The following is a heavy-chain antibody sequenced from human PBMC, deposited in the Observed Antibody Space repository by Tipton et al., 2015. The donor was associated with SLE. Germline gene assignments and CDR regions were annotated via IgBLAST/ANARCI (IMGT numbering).Heavy chain of an antibody. Sequence: QLVQSGAEVKKPGASVKVSCKASGYTFTGYYMHWVRQAPGQGLEWMGRISAYNGNTNYAQKLQGRVTMTTDTSTSTAYMELRGLRSADTAVYYWARVSAGDDYWGQGSLVTGSS. J-gene: IGHJ4*02. D-gene: IGHD6-13*01. CDR3: ARVSAGDDY. V-gene: IGHV1-18*04. CDR2: ISAYNGNT. CDR1: GYTFTGYY.